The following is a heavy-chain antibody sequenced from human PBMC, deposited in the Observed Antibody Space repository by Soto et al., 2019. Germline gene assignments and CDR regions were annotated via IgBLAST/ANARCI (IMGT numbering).Heavy chain of an antibody. CDR3: ARDLDSSSPPFIVFDY. CDR1: GGTFSSYA. CDR2: IIPIFGTA. J-gene: IGHJ4*02. V-gene: IGHV1-69*12. Sequence: QVQLVQSGAEVKKPGSSVKVSCKASGGTFSSYAISWVRQAPGQGLEWMGGIIPIFGTANYAQKFQGRVTITADESTSTDYMEVSSLRSEDTAVYYCARDLDSSSPPFIVFDYWGQGTLVTVSS. D-gene: IGHD6-6*01.